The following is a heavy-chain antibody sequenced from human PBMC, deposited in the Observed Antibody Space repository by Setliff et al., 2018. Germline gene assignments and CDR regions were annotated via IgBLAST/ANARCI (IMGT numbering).Heavy chain of an antibody. J-gene: IGHJ4*02. V-gene: IGHV4-34*01. CDR1: GETFSGFH. CDR2: INPSGST. D-gene: IGHD3-10*01. Sequence: SETLSLTCAVYGETFSGFHWHWIRQAPGKGLEWIGQINPSGSTYYNPAVRGRVTISSDTSKNQFSLKLTSVTAADTDVYYCARGGSRWFGALSVPTTFDYWGQGIVVTVSS. CDR3: ARGGSRWFGALSVPTTFDY.